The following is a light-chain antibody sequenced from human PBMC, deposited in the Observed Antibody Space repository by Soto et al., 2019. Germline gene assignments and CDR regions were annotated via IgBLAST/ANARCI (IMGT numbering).Light chain of an antibody. CDR3: QQYDSWPPLT. J-gene: IGKJ4*01. CDR1: QSVASN. Sequence: EILMTQYPATLALSPGERATLSCRISQSVASNLAWYQQRRGQAPRLLIYGAYSRATGIPARFSGSGSGTEFTLTISSLQSEDFAVYYCQQYDSWPPLTFGGVTKVDIK. CDR2: GAY. V-gene: IGKV3-15*01.